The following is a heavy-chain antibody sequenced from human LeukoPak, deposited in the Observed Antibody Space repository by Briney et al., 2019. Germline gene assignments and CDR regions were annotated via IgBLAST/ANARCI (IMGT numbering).Heavy chain of an antibody. D-gene: IGHD6-19*01. CDR3: ARVSSGATSFDY. V-gene: IGHV3-21*01. Sequence: GGSLRLSCAASGFTFSSYSMNWVRQAPRKGLEWVSSISSSSSYIYYADSVKGRFTISRDNAKNSLYLQMNSLRAEDTAVYYCARVSSGATSFDYWGQGTLVTVSS. CDR1: GFTFSSYS. CDR2: ISSSSSYI. J-gene: IGHJ4*02.